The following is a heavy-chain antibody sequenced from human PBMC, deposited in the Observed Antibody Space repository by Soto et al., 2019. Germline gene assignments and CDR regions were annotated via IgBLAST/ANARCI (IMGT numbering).Heavy chain of an antibody. CDR3: ARGVDIVVVVAAHHFDY. CDR1: GFTFSSYA. D-gene: IGHD2-15*01. CDR2: ISYDGSNK. J-gene: IGHJ4*02. Sequence: QVQLVESGGGVVQPGRSLRLSCAASGFTFSSYAMHWVRQAPGKGLEWVAVISYDGSNKYYADSVKGRFTISRDNSKNTLCLQMNSLRAEDTAVYYCARGVDIVVVVAAHHFDYWGQGTLVTVSS. V-gene: IGHV3-30-3*01.